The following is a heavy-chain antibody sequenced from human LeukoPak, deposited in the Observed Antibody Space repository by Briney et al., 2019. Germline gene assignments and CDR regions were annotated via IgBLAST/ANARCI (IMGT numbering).Heavy chain of an antibody. CDR2: INHSGST. CDR3: ARARGTQADIVVVPAAPFDY. Sequence: PSETLSLTCAVYGGSFSGYYWSWIRQPPGKGLEWIGEINHSGSTNYNPSLKSRVTISVDTSEDQFSLKLSSVTAADTAVYYCARARGTQADIVVVPAAPFDYWGQGTLVTVSS. CDR1: GGSFSGYY. J-gene: IGHJ4*02. D-gene: IGHD2-2*01. V-gene: IGHV4-34*01.